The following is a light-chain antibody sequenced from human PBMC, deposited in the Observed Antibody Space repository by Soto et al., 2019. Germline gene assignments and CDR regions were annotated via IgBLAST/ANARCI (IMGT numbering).Light chain of an antibody. J-gene: IGKJ2*01. V-gene: IGKV1-5*03. CDR2: KAS. CDR1: QSISNW. CDR3: QQYNTYSYT. Sequence: VQMTQSPSTLSASVGDRVTITCRASQSISNWLAWYQQQPGKAPKLLIYKASNLETGVPSRFSGSGSGTEFTLTISRLQPDDFATYYCQQYNTYSYTFGQGTKLEI.